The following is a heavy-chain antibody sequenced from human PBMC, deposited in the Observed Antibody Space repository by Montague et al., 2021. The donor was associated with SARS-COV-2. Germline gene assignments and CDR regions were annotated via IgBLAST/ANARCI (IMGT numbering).Heavy chain of an antibody. CDR3: ARGPQYSSSWYETRNWFDP. D-gene: IGHD6-13*01. V-gene: IGHV4-34*01. CDR2: INHSGST. Sequence: SETLSLTCAVYGGSFSGYYWSWIRQPPGKGLEWIGEINHSGSTNYNPSLKSRVTISVDTSKNQFSLKLSSVTAADTAVYYCARGPQYSSSWYETRNWFDPWGQGTLVTVSS. CDR1: GGSFSGYY. J-gene: IGHJ5*02.